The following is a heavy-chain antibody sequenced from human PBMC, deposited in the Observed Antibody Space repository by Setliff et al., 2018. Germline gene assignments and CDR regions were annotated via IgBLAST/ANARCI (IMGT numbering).Heavy chain of an antibody. CDR1: GFTFGAYT. Sequence: PGRSLRLSCVASGFTFGAYTLTWVRQAPGKGLEFVSGVEQGANTYYGDSVKGRFTISRDNSQNTVYLQMYSLRAEDTAVYYCARDRISRYYDSGAHAFDIWGQGTMVTVSS. D-gene: IGHD3-22*01. CDR3: ARDRISRYYDSGAHAFDI. CDR2: VEQGANT. J-gene: IGHJ3*02. V-gene: IGHV3-23*05.